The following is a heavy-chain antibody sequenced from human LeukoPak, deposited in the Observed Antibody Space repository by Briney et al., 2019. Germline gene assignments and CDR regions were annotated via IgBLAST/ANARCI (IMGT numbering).Heavy chain of an antibody. D-gene: IGHD3-22*01. V-gene: IGHV5-51*01. Sequence: GESLKISCKGSGYSFTTYWIGWVRQMPGKGLECLGGIYPGYFDTRYSPSFQGQVTISADKSISTAYLQWSSLNASDTAIYYCARYTKNYYDVTGYFDLWGQGTLVTVSS. CDR2: IYPGYFDT. CDR3: ARYTKNYYDVTGYFDL. CDR1: GYSFTTYW. J-gene: IGHJ4*02.